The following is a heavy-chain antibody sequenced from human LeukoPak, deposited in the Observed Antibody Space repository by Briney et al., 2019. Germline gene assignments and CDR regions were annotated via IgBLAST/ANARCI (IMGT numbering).Heavy chain of an antibody. V-gene: IGHV1-18*01. CDR1: GYTFTSYG. CDR2: ISAYNGNT. D-gene: IGHD3-10*01. Sequence: ASVKVSCKASGYTFTSYGISWVRQAPGQGLEWMGWISAYNGNTNYAQKLQGRATMTTDTSTSTAYMELRSLRSDDTAVYYCARLRGNTMVRGVIRSYGTDVWGQGTTVTVSS. CDR3: ARLRGNTMVRGVIRSYGTDV. J-gene: IGHJ6*02.